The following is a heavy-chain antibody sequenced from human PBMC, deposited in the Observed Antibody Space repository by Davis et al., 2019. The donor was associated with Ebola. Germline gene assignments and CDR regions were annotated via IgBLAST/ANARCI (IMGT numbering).Heavy chain of an antibody. V-gene: IGHV3-30-3*01. CDR2: ISYDGSNK. CDR3: ARDPGTRYYYYGMDV. CDR1: GFTFSSYA. J-gene: IGHJ6*04. D-gene: IGHD1-14*01. Sequence: PGGSLRLSCAASGFTFSSYAMHWVRQAPGKGLEWVAVISYDGSNKYYADSVKGRFTISRDNSKNTLYLRMNSLRAEDTAVYYCARDPGTRYYYYGMDVWGKGTTVTVSS.